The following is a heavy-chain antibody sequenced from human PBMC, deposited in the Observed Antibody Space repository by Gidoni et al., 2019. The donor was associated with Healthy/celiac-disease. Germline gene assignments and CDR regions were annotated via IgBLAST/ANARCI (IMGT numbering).Heavy chain of an antibody. CDR2: ISAYNGNT. D-gene: IGHD2-2*01. CDR3: ARDREGGIVVVPAAMGDY. CDR1: GYPFPSFG. Sequence: QLQLVQSGAEVKKPGASVKVSCKASGYPFPSFGISWVRQAPGPGLEWMGWISAYNGNTNNAQKLQGRVTMTTDTSTSTAYMELRSLRSDDTAVYYWARDREGGIVVVPAAMGDYWGQGTLVTVSS. V-gene: IGHV1-18*01. J-gene: IGHJ4*02.